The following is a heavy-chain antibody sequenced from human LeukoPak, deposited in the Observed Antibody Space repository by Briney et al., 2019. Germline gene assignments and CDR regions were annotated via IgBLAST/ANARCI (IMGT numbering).Heavy chain of an antibody. CDR2: IFYTGTT. V-gene: IGHV4-39*01. D-gene: IGHD1-1*01. CDR3: ARGVDTTVNRGIDY. Sequence: KASETLSLTCTVSGGSISSDTYYWGWIRQPPGKGLEWIGNIFYTGTTYFNPSLKSRVTMSVDTSKNQFSLRLSSVTAADTAVYYCARGVDTTVNRGIDYWGQGTLVTVSS. CDR1: GGSISSDTYY. J-gene: IGHJ4*02.